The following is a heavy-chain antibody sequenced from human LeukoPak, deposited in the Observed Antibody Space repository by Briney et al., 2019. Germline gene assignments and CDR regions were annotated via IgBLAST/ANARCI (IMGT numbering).Heavy chain of an antibody. D-gene: IGHD3-3*01. CDR3: ARGGYDFRSGYYQSNWFDP. J-gene: IGHJ5*02. Sequence: PSETLSLTCAVYGGSFSGYYWSWIRQPPGKGLEWIGEINHSGSTNYNPSLKSRVTISVDTSKNQFSLKLSSVTAADTAVYYCARGGYDFRSGYYQSNWFDPWGQGTLVTVSS. CDR2: INHSGST. CDR1: GGSFSGYY. V-gene: IGHV4-34*01.